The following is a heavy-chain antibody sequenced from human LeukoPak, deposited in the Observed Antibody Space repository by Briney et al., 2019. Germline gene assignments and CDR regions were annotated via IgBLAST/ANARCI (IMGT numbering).Heavy chain of an antibody. CDR1: GFTFSSYS. J-gene: IGHJ3*02. Sequence: GGSLRLSCAASGFTFSSYSMNWVRQAPGKGLEWVSSISSSSSYIYYADSAKGRFTISRDNAKNSLYLQMNSLRAEDTAVYYCAKDVRDSSGSHWDAFDIWGQGTMVTVSS. V-gene: IGHV3-21*01. CDR3: AKDVRDSSGSHWDAFDI. D-gene: IGHD6-19*01. CDR2: ISSSSSYI.